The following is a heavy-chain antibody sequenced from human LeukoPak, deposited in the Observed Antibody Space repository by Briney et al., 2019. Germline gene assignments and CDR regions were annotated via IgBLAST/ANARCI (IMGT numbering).Heavy chain of an antibody. CDR2: ISGSGGST. Sequence: GGSLRLSCAASGFTFSSYAMSWVRQAPGKGLEWVSAISGSGGSTYYADSVKGRFTISRDNSKNTLYLQMNSLRAEDTAVYYCAKISFLRGSSGNYMGFDYWGQGTLVTVSS. V-gene: IGHV3-23*01. CDR1: GFTFSSYA. D-gene: IGHD3-22*01. CDR3: AKISFLRGSSGNYMGFDY. J-gene: IGHJ4*02.